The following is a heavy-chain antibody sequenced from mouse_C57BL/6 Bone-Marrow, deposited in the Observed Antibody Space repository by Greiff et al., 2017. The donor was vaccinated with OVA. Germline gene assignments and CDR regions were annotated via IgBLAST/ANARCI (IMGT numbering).Heavy chain of an antibody. CDR2: ISNLAYSI. CDR3: ARQGYGKGAYAMDY. J-gene: IGHJ4*01. V-gene: IGHV5-15*01. D-gene: IGHD2-2*01. Sequence: EVKLMESGGGLVQPGGSLKLSCAASGFTFSDYGMAWVRQAPRKGPEWVAFISNLAYSIYYADTVTGRFTISRENAKNTLYLEMSSLRSEDTAMYYCARQGYGKGAYAMDYWGQGTSVTVSS. CDR1: GFTFSDYG.